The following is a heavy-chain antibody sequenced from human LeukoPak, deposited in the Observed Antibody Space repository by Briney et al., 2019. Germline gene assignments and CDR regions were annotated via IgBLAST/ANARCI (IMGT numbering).Heavy chain of an antibody. V-gene: IGHV1-8*01. Sequence: SLKVSWKASGYACTSYGINWVRQATGLWLEWMGWRNPKIGKKGYSQKFQGGVTMTGNSAICTDYMELSSLRSEDAAVYYCARVGSGWTYYYYYYMDVWGKGTTVTVSS. D-gene: IGHD6-19*01. J-gene: IGHJ6*03. CDR1: GYACTSYG. CDR2: RNPKIGKK. CDR3: ARVGSGWTYYYYYYMDV.